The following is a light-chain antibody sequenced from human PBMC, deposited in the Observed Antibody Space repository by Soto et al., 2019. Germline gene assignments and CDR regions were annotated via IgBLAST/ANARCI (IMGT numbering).Light chain of an antibody. J-gene: IGKJ4*01. CDR3: QQADSFPLT. CDR2: DAS. Sequence: IRMTQPPSTLSASVGDRVTITCRARQSVRSWLAWYQQKPGRAPKFLIYDASSLESGVPSRFSGSGSGTDFTLTINSLQLEDFATYYCQQADSFPLTFAGGTKVDIK. CDR1: QSVRSW. V-gene: IGKV1-5*01.